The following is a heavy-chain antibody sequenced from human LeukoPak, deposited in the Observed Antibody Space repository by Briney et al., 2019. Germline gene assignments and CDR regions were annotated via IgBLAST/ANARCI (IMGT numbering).Heavy chain of an antibody. Sequence: SETLSLTCAVYGGSFSGYYWSWIRQPPGKGLEWIGEINHSGSTNYNPSLKSRVTISVDTSKNQFSLKLSSVTAADTAVYYCARRAYGSGSYYRHWGQGTLVTVSS. D-gene: IGHD3-10*01. J-gene: IGHJ4*02. CDR3: ARRAYGSGSYYRH. V-gene: IGHV4-34*01. CDR2: INHSGST. CDR1: GGSFSGYY.